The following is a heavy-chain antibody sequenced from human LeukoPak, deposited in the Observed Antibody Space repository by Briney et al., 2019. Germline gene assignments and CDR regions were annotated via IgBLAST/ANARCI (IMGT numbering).Heavy chain of an antibody. CDR2: INPNSGGT. J-gene: IGHJ4*02. V-gene: IGHV1-2*02. Sequence: GASVKVSCKASGYTFTGYYMHWVRQAPGQGLEWMGWINPNSGGTNYAQNFQGRVTMTRDTSISTAYMELGRVRSDDTAVYYCVRDSGNPGDSWGQGTLVTVSS. D-gene: IGHD3-10*01. CDR3: VRDSGNPGDS. CDR1: GYTFTGYY.